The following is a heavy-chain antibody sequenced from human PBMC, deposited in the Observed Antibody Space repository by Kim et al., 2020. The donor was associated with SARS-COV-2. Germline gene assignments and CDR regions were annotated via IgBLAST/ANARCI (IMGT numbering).Heavy chain of an antibody. CDR1: GGTFSSYA. J-gene: IGHJ3*02. V-gene: IGHV1-69*04. D-gene: IGHD3-10*01. CDR2: IIPILGIA. CDR3: ARAGLWFGELSAFDI. Sequence: SVKVSCKASGGTFSSYAISWVRQAPGQGLEWMGRIIPILGIANYAQKFQGRVTITADKSTSTAYMELSSLRSEDTAVYYCARAGLWFGELSAFDIWGQGTMVTVSS.